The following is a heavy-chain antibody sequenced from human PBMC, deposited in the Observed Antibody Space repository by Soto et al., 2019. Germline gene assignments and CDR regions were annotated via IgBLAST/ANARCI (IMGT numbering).Heavy chain of an antibody. CDR2: IRSDGSRI. D-gene: IGHD3-22*01. Sequence: DVQLVESGGGLVQPGGSLRLSCTASGFTFSRYWMHWVRQIPGKGLVWVSRIRSDGSRINYADSVKGRFTISRDNGKNMVYLQRDSLRAEDTAVYYCARGAYDVDAMDVWGQGTTVTVSS. CDR1: GFTFSRYW. CDR3: ARGAYDVDAMDV. V-gene: IGHV3-74*02. J-gene: IGHJ6*02.